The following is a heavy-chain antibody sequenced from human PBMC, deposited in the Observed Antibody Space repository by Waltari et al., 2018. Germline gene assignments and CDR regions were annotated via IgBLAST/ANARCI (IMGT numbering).Heavy chain of an antibody. V-gene: IGHV3-9*01. D-gene: IGHD2-21*02. CDR1: GFTFEGYA. CDR2: ISWNSESI. Sequence: EVQLVESGGGLVQPGRSLRLACAASGFTFEGYAMHWVRQAPGKGLEWVAGISWNSESIGYADSVQGRFTISRDNAKNSMFLQIHSLRPEDTALYYCVKDVLSDCGGDCYSEHWGQGTLLTVSS. CDR3: VKDVLSDCGGDCYSEH. J-gene: IGHJ4*02.